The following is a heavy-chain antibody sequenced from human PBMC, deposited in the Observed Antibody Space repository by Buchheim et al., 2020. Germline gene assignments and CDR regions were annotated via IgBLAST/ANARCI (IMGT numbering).Heavy chain of an antibody. CDR2: ISSGSSYI. Sequence: EVQLLESGGGLVQPGGSLRLSCAASRFTFSSYSMNWVRQAPGKGLEWVSSISSGSSYIYYADSVKGRFTVSRDNAKNSLYLQMNSLRAEDTGVYYCARVLGSSPVVYYYGMDVWGQGTT. V-gene: IGHV3-21*01. J-gene: IGHJ6*02. CDR3: ARVLGSSPVVYYYGMDV. CDR1: RFTFSSYS. D-gene: IGHD6-6*01.